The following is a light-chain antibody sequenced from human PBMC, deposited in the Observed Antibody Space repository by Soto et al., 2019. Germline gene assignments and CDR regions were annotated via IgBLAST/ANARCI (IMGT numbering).Light chain of an antibody. V-gene: IGLV2-14*01. CDR2: EVT. CDR1: SGDIGSYTY. Sequence: QSALTQPASVSGSPGQSITISCTGTSGDIGSYTYVSWYQQYPGKAPKLLISEVTNRPSGVSNRFSGSKSGNTASLTISGLQAEDEAHYYCQSYDNNVSGWVFGGGTKLTVL. J-gene: IGLJ3*02. CDR3: QSYDNNVSGWV.